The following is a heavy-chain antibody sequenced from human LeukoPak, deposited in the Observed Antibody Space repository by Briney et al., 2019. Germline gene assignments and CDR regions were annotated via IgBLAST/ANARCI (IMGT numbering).Heavy chain of an antibody. CDR2: IYYSGST. D-gene: IGHD3-22*01. Sequence: PSETLSLTCTVSGGSISSSGYYWGWIRQPPGKGLEWIGSIYYSGSTYYNPSLKSRVTISVDTSKNQFSLKLSSVTAADTAVYYCARSGYYDSSGYYYPVDAFDIWGQGTMVTVSS. J-gene: IGHJ3*02. CDR1: GGSISSSGYY. CDR3: ARSGYYDSSGYYYPVDAFDI. V-gene: IGHV4-39*01.